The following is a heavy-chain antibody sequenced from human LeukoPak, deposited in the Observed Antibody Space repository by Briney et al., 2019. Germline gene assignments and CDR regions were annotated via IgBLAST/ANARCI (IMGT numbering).Heavy chain of an antibody. V-gene: IGHV4-34*01. CDR3: ARTITTFGVHDY. J-gene: IGHJ4*02. CDR2: INHSGST. CDR1: GGSFSGYY. D-gene: IGHD3-3*01. Sequence: SETLSLTCAVYGGSFSGYYWSWIRQPPGKGLEWIGEINHSGSTNYNPSLKSRVTISVDTSRNQFSLKLSSVTAADTAVYYCARTITTFGVHDYWGQGTLVTVSS.